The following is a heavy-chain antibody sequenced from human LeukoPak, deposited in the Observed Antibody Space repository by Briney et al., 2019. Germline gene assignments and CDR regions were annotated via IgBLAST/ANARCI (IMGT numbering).Heavy chain of an antibody. V-gene: IGHV3-23*01. CDR2: TGLNSVNT. J-gene: IGHJ4*02. Sequence: TGGSLRLSCAASGFTFSRHAMSWVRQAPGKELEWVSTTGLNSVNTLCAESVQGRFSISRDNSMNTLDLQMDNLRVDDTAVYYCAKGDDIGKHPTRAYYFDTWGQGTLVTVSS. CDR3: AKGDDIGKHPTRAYYFDT. CDR1: GFTFSRHA. D-gene: IGHD5-24*01.